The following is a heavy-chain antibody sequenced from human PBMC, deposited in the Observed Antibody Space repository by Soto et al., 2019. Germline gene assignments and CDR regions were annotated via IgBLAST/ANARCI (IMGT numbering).Heavy chain of an antibody. D-gene: IGHD3-22*01. Sequence: GGSLSLSCAASGFTFSDYYMSWIRRAPGKGLEWVSYISSSDSIIYYSDSVKGRFIISRDNAKNSLYLQMNSLRAEDTAVYYCARDLGYYDSSDYFDYWGQGTLVTVSS. V-gene: IGHV3-11*01. CDR1: GFTFSDYY. J-gene: IGHJ4*02. CDR2: ISSSDSII. CDR3: ARDLGYYDSSDYFDY.